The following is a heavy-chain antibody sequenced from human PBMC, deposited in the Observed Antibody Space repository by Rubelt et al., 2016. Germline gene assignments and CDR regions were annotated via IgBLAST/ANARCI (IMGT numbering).Heavy chain of an antibody. D-gene: IGHD6-13*01. J-gene: IGHJ5*02. CDR3: ARGLARAAAAPRRLWFDP. CDR2: INHSGST. V-gene: IGHV4-34*01. CDR1: GGSFSGYY. Sequence: QVQLQQWGAGLLKPSETLSLTCAVYGGSFSGYYWSWIRQPPGKGLEWIGEINHSGSTNYNPSLKSRVTISVDTSKNQLSLKLSSGTAADTAVYYWARGLARAAAAPRRLWFDPWGQGTLVTVSS.